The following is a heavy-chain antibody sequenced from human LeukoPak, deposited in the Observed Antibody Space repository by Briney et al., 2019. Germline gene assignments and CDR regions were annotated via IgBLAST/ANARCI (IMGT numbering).Heavy chain of an antibody. Sequence: GGSLRLSCAASGFTFSNYEMNWVRQAPGKGLEWVANIKEDGSEKYHVDSVKGRFTIYRDNAQDSLSLQMNSLRAEDTAIYYCARGRGSPDYWGRGTLVTVSS. D-gene: IGHD2-15*01. V-gene: IGHV3-7*01. CDR3: ARGRGSPDY. CDR1: GFTFSNYE. CDR2: IKEDGSEK. J-gene: IGHJ4*02.